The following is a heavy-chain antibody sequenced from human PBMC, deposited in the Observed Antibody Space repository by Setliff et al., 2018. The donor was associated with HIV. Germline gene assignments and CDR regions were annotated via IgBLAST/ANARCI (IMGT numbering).Heavy chain of an antibody. CDR1: GASITSHY. CDR2: IYSTGST. V-gene: IGHV4-59*11. CDR3: AKDAGFYGDYTFDY. Sequence: PSETLSLTCTVSGASITSHYWSWIRQSPGRELEWIGYIYSTGSTNYNPSLQSRVSISMDASKNKFSLKVTSVTSADTAVYYCAKDAGFYGDYTFDYWGQGNLVTVSS. D-gene: IGHD4-17*01. J-gene: IGHJ4*02.